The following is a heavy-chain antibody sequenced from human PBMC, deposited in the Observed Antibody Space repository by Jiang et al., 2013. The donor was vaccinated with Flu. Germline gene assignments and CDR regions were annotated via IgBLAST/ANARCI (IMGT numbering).Heavy chain of an antibody. CDR2: IYYSGST. CDR1: GGSISSYY. V-gene: IGHV4-59*01. D-gene: IGHD6-6*01. J-gene: IGHJ4*02. Sequence: GPGLVKPSETLSLTCTVSGGSISSYYWSWIRQPPGKGLEWIGYIYYSGSTNYNPSLKSRVTISVDTSKNQFSLKLSSVTAADTAVYYCARGIREQLVPFDYWGQGTLVTVSS. CDR3: ARGIREQLVPFDY.